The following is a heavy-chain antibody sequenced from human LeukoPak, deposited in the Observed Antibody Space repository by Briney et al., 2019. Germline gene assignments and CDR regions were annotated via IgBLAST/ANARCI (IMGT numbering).Heavy chain of an antibody. D-gene: IGHD6-19*01. CDR3: AKAGSSGWYGRLY. CDR1: EFSVGSNY. J-gene: IGHJ4*02. Sequence: GGSLRLSCAASEFSVGSNYMTWVRQAPGKGLEWVSLIYSGGSTYYADSVKGRFTISRDNSKNTLYLQMNSLRAEDTAVYYCAKAGSSGWYGRLYWGQGTLVTVSS. V-gene: IGHV3-66*01. CDR2: IYSGGST.